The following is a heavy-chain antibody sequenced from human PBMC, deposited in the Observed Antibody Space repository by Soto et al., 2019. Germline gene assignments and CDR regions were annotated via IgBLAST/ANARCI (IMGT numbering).Heavy chain of an antibody. J-gene: IGHJ4*02. V-gene: IGHV3-23*01. Sequence: TGGSLRLSCAASGFTFSSYAINLVRQAPGPGLGWVSVMSINGSRTNYADSAQGRFTISRDNSKNTLYLQMNSLRAEDTAVYYCARDGREYSGYDIDYWGQGTLVTVSS. CDR3: ARDGREYSGYDIDY. D-gene: IGHD5-12*01. CDR1: GFTFSSYA. CDR2: MSINGSRT.